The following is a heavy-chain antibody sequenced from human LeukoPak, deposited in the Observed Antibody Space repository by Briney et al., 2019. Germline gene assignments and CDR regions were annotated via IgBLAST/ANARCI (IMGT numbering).Heavy chain of an antibody. V-gene: IGHV4-61*05. J-gene: IGHJ1*01. Sequence: SETLSLTCTVSGGSISSSSYYWGWIRQPPGKGLEWIGYVYYSGSTNYNPSLKSRVTMSVATSKNQFSLKLSSVTAADTAVYYCASLRYCSGGSCFPKYFQHWGQGTLVTVSS. CDR1: GGSISSSSYY. D-gene: IGHD2-15*01. CDR3: ASLRYCSGGSCFPKYFQH. CDR2: VYYSGST.